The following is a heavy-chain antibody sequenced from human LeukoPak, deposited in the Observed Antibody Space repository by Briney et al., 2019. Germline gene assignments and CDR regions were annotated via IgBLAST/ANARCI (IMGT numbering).Heavy chain of an antibody. D-gene: IGHD6-13*01. Sequence: GGSLRLSCAASGFTFSSDNMNWGRQAPGKGLEWGSFISTSSGYIHNADSVKGRFTISRDNAENALYLQMNSLRAEDTAVYYCARAAIAAARIYYYMDVWGKGTTVTVSS. CDR1: GFTFSSDN. J-gene: IGHJ6*03. CDR3: ARAAIAAARIYYYMDV. V-gene: IGHV3-21*01. CDR2: ISTSSGYI.